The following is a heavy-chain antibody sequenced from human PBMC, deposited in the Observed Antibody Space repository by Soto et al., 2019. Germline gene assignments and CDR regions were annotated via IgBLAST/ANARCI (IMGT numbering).Heavy chain of an antibody. D-gene: IGHD2-2*01. Sequence: SETLSLTCAVYGGSFSGYYWSWVRQPPGKGLEWIGEINDSGSTNYNPYLKSRVTISVVTTKNQFFLKLSYMLSADIAVFYCARVALSRAFCRSTSCYLYYHYGIDVWGQGTTVTVS. CDR2: INDSGST. J-gene: IGHJ6*02. CDR3: ARVALSRAFCRSTSCYLYYHYGIDV. V-gene: IGHV4-34*01. CDR1: GGSFSGYY.